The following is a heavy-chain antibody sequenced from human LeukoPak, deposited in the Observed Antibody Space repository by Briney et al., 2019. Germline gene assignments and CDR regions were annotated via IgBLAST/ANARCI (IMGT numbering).Heavy chain of an antibody. D-gene: IGHD2-2*01. V-gene: IGHV1-69*05. CDR1: GGTFSSYA. Sequence: GASVKVSCKASGGTFSSYAISWVRQAPGQGLEWMGGIIPIFGTANYAQRFQGRVTITTDESTSTAYMELSSLRSEDTAVYYCASYQNCSSTSCLWGVFDYWGQGTLVTVSS. CDR2: IIPIFGTA. J-gene: IGHJ4*02. CDR3: ASYQNCSSTSCLWGVFDY.